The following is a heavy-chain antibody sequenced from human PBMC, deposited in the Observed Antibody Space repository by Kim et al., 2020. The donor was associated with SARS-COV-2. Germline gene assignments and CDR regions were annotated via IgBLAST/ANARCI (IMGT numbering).Heavy chain of an antibody. CDR2: IIPILGIA. Sequence: SVKVSCKASGGTFSSYAISWVRQAPGQGLEWMGRIIPILGIANYAQKFQGRVTITADKSTSTAYMELSSLRSEDTAVYYCARDGYSSSWYADNWFDPWGQGTLVTVSS. CDR3: ARDGYSSSWYADNWFDP. CDR1: GGTFSSYA. D-gene: IGHD6-13*01. J-gene: IGHJ5*02. V-gene: IGHV1-69*04.